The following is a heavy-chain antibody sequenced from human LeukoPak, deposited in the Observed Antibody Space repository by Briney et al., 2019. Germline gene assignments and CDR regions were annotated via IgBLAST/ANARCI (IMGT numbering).Heavy chain of an antibody. CDR3: ARDGSYEPFDY. D-gene: IGHD1-26*01. Sequence: PGGSLRLSCAASGFTFSSYSMNWVRQAPGKGLEWVSYISSSSSTIYYADSVKGRFTISRDNAKNSLYLQMNSLRAEDTAVYYCARDGSYEPFDYWGPGTLVTVSS. CDR2: ISSSSSTI. J-gene: IGHJ4*02. V-gene: IGHV3-48*01. CDR1: GFTFSSYS.